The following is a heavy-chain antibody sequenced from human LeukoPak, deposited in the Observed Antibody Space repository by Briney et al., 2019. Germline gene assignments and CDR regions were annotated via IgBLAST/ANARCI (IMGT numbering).Heavy chain of an antibody. V-gene: IGHV1-46*01. CDR2: INPSGGST. J-gene: IGHJ6*03. CDR3: ARVAREFDGSRPEYYYYMDV. D-gene: IGHD3-10*01. CDR1: GYTFINYY. Sequence: ASVKVSCKASGYTFINYYIHWVRQAPGQGLEWMGIINPSGGSTGYAQKFQGRVTMTRDTSTSTVYMELSSLRSEDTAMYYCARVAREFDGSRPEYYYYMDVWGKGTTVTISS.